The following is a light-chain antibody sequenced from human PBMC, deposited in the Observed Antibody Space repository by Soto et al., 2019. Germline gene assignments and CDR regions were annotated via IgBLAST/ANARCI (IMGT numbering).Light chain of an antibody. CDR1: QDISFY. V-gene: IGKV1-33*01. CDR3: QQYDNLPVT. J-gene: IGKJ3*01. CDR2: DAS. Sequence: DIQMTQSPSSLSASVGDRVTITCQASQDISFYLNWYQQKPGRAPKPLIYDASNLETGVPSRFSGSGSGTDFTFTISSLQTEDIATYYCQQYDNLPVTFGPGTKVDIK.